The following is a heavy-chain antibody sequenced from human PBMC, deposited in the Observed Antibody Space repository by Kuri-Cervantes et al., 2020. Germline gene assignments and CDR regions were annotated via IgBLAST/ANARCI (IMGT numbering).Heavy chain of an antibody. Sequence: GESLKISCAASGFTFRNYGMQWVRQAPGKGLEWVAGLSYDGNYEYYADSVKGRFTISRDNSKETLYLQMDSLRAEDTAVYYCARDTSCRGYICYPRFDPWGQGTLVTVSS. CDR2: LSYDGNYE. CDR1: GFTFRNYG. V-gene: IGHV3-33*05. CDR3: ARDTSCRGYICYPRFDP. J-gene: IGHJ5*02. D-gene: IGHD2-15*01.